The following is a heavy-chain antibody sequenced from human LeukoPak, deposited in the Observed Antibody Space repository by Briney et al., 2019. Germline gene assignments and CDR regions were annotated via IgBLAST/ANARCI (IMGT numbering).Heavy chain of an antibody. J-gene: IGHJ3*02. CDR1: GGSISSTHYC. D-gene: IGHD7-27*01. Sequence: PSETLSLTCTVSGGSISSTHYCWGWIRQPPGKGLEWIGCIYYSGTTYYNPSLKSRVTISVDTSKNQFSLKLSSVTAADTAVYYCARRWGAFDIWGQGTMVTVSS. V-gene: IGHV4-39*01. CDR3: ARRWGAFDI. CDR2: IYYSGTT.